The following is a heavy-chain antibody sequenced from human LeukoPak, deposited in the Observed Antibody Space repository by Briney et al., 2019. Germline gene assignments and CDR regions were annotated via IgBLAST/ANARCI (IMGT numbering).Heavy chain of an antibody. J-gene: IGHJ4*02. CDR1: GASISSGNSY. V-gene: IGHV4-31*03. CDR2: THSGGSK. D-gene: IGHD1-26*01. Sequence: SETVSLTCTVSGASISSGNSYWSWIRQHPGRGLEWIGYTHSGGSKYYNPSFRSRVSISLDATDNQFSLRLTSVTAADTAVYYCARDAGEYVGGSAGHFFDFWGQGDLVTVSS. CDR3: ARDAGEYVGGSAGHFFDF.